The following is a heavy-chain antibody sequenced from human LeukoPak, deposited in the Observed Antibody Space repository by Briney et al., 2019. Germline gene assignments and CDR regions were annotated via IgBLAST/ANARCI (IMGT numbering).Heavy chain of an antibody. J-gene: IGHJ5*02. CDR2: ISGSGGST. D-gene: IGHD4-17*01. V-gene: IGHV3-23*01. Sequence: XMSWVRQAPGKGLEWVSAISGSGGSTYYADSVKGRFTISRDNSKNTLYLQMNSLRAEDTAVYYCAKEGYGDAGWFDPWGQGTLVTVSS. CDR3: AKEGYGDAGWFDP. CDR1: X.